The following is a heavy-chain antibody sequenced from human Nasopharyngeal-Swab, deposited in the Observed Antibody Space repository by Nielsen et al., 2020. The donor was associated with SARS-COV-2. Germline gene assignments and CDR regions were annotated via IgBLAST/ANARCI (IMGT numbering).Heavy chain of an antibody. CDR1: GFPLSHYY. CDR3: ARESVVTGMDDATDS. J-gene: IGHJ3*02. D-gene: IGHD2-21*02. V-gene: IGHV3-7*04. CDR2: IKQDGSEQ. Sequence: GGSLRLSCAASGFPLSHYYMTWVRQPPGKGLEWVSNIKQDGSEQFYADSVKGRFTISRDNAKNSLYLQMDSLRADDTAVYYCARESVVTGMDDATDSWGQGTMVT.